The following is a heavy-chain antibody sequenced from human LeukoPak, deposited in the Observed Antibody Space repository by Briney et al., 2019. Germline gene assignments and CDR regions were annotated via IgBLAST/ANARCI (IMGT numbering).Heavy chain of an antibody. CDR1: GYSSTCYI. D-gene: IGHD5-24*01. V-gene: IGHV5-51*01. Sequence: GESLKFSCKGSGYSSTCYIIGWVGQMPGKGLEWMGIIYPGDSDTRYSPSFQGQVTISADKSISTAYRQWSSLKASDTAMYFCARSCRDGVSYLDSWGQGTLVTVSS. J-gene: IGHJ4*02. CDR3: ARSCRDGVSYLDS. CDR2: IYPGDSDT.